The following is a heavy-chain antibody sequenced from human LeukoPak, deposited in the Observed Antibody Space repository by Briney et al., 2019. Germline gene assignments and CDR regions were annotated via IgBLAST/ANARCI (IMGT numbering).Heavy chain of an antibody. CDR3: ASGSSGYPPY. Sequence: GGSLRLSCAASGFTFSSYAMSWVRQAPGKGLEWVSGISGSGGSAFYPDSVKGRFTISRDNSKNTLYLQMNSLRAEDTAVYYCASGSSGYPPYWGQGTRVTVSS. D-gene: IGHD3-22*01. CDR1: GFTFSSYA. CDR2: ISGSGGSA. V-gene: IGHV3-23*01. J-gene: IGHJ4*02.